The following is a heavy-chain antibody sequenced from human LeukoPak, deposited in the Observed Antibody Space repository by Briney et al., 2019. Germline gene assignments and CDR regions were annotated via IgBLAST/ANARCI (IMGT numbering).Heavy chain of an antibody. CDR3: AKSGASPLYHMDV. Sequence: GGSLRLSCAASGFSLSPYGMNWVRQAPGRGLEWVSGITGSSGTAYYAGSVKGRFTISRDDSKNTLYLQMSSLRVDDTAIYYCAKSGASPLYHMDVWGKGATVTVSS. CDR2: ITGSSGTA. D-gene: IGHD1-26*01. J-gene: IGHJ6*03. CDR1: GFSLSPYG. V-gene: IGHV3-23*01.